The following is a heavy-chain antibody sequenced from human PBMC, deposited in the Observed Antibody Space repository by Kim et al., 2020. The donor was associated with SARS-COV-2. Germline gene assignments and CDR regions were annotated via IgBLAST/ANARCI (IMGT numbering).Heavy chain of an antibody. CDR2: T. J-gene: IGHJ4*02. CDR3: VRRNDNGGKDY. V-gene: IGHV5-51*01. D-gene: IGHD4-17*01. Sequence: TRYSSSFQGQVTISADKSISTAYLQWSSLKASDTAMYYCVRRNDNGGKDYWGQGTLVTVSS.